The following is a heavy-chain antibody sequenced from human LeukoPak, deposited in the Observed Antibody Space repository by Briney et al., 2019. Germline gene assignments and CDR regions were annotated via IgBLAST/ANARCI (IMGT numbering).Heavy chain of an antibody. V-gene: IGHV4-59*01. CDR3: ARVRDSSGRYGEGARYHRRYFDY. J-gene: IGHJ4*02. Sequence: SETLSLTCTVSGGSISSYYWSWIRQPPGKGLEWLGYIYYSGSTNYNPSLKSRVTISVDTSKNQFSLKLSSVTAADTAVYYCARVRDSSGRYGEGARYHRRYFDYWGQGTLVTVSS. D-gene: IGHD6-19*01. CDR2: IYYSGST. CDR1: GGSISSYY.